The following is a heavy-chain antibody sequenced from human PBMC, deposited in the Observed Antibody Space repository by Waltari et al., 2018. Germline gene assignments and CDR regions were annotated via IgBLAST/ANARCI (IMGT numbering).Heavy chain of an antibody. CDR2: ISSGGTYR. CDR1: GFAVSEYA. Sequence: EVHLLESGGAVVQPGGSLRLSCAVSGFAVSEYAMTRVRQAPGKGLDGVSVISSGGTYRHYADSVKCRVTISIDNVNNTLFLQMDSLRAEDTAIYYCAKEMYSGFWTTNDAFDVWGQGTMVTVSS. CDR3: AKEMYSGFWTTNDAFDV. D-gene: IGHD5-12*01. V-gene: IGHV3-23*01. J-gene: IGHJ3*01.